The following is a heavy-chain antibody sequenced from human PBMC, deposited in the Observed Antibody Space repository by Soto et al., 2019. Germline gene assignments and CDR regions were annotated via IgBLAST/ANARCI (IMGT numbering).Heavy chain of an antibody. CDR1: TFTFTDYA. CDR2: ISGSGGTT. CDR3: ATISDRGIAAALDS. Sequence: GGSLRLSCVASTFTFTDYAMSWVRQAPGEGLEWVSGISGSGGTTYYAESVKGRFSISRDNPKNTLYLHLNNLRVEDTAIYYCATISDRGIAAALDSWGQGTLVTVSS. V-gene: IGHV3-23*01. D-gene: IGHD6-13*01. J-gene: IGHJ4*02.